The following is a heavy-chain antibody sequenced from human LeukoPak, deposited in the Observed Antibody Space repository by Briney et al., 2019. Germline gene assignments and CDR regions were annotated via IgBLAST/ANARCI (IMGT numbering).Heavy chain of an antibody. V-gene: IGHV4-31*03. CDR2: IYYSGST. Sequence: PSQTLSLTCTVSGGSISSGGYYWSWIRQHPGKGLEWIGYIYYSGSTNYNPSLKGRVTMSVDTSKNQFSLKLSSVTAADTAVYYCARVGSSSWYGWFDPWGQGTLVTVSS. J-gene: IGHJ5*02. D-gene: IGHD6-13*01. CDR3: ARVGSSSWYGWFDP. CDR1: GGSISSGGYY.